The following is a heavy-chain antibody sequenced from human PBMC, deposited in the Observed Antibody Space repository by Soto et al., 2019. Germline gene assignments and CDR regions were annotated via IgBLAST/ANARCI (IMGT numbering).Heavy chain of an antibody. CDR3: AISTPGDIVVVPAAGDYYYYGMDV. CDR1: GGSFSGYY. D-gene: IGHD2-2*01. CDR2: INHSGST. V-gene: IGHV4-34*01. Sequence: SETLSLTCAVYGGSFSGYYWSWIRQPPGKGLEWIGEINHSGSTNYNPSLKSRVTISVDTSKNQFSLKLSSVTAADTAVYYCAISTPGDIVVVPAAGDYYYYGMDVWGQGTTVTVS. J-gene: IGHJ6*02.